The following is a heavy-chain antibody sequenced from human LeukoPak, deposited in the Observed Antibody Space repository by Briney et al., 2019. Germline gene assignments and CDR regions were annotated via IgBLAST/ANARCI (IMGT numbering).Heavy chain of an antibody. V-gene: IGHV3-33*01. D-gene: IGHD6-13*01. CDR2: IWYDGSNK. CDR3: ARDFFGTHSSSWYIRDY. Sequence: GGSLRLSCAASGFTFSSYGMHWVRQAPGKGLEWVAVIWYDGSNKYYADSVKGRFTISRDNTKNSLYLQMNSLRAEDTAVYYCARDFFGTHSSSWYIRDYWGQGTLVTVSS. CDR1: GFTFSSYG. J-gene: IGHJ4*02.